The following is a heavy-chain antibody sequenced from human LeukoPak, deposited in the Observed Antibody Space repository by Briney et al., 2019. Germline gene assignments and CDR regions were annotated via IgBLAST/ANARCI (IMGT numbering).Heavy chain of an antibody. D-gene: IGHD6-19*01. CDR1: GFTFSSYS. V-gene: IGHV3-48*04. CDR2: ISSSSSTI. J-gene: IGHJ3*02. Sequence: GGSLRLSCAASGFTFSSYSMNWVRQAPGKGLEWVSYISSSSSTIYYADPVKGRFTISRDNAKNSLYLQMNSLRAEDTAVYYCARDALAQYNAAFDIWGQGTMVAVSS. CDR3: ARDALAQYNAAFDI.